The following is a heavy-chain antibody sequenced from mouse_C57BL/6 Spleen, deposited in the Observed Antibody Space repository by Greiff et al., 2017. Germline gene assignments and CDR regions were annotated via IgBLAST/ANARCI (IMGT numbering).Heavy chain of an antibody. CDR1: GYSITSGYY. Sequence: EVQLQQSGPGLVKPSQSLSLTCSVTGYSITSGYYWNWIRQFPGNKLEWMGYISYDGSNNYNPSLKNRISITRDTSKNQFFLKLNSVTTEDTATYYCASVGYFAWFAYWGQGTLVTVSA. J-gene: IGHJ3*01. CDR2: ISYDGSN. CDR3: ASVGYFAWFAY. V-gene: IGHV3-6*01. D-gene: IGHD2-3*01.